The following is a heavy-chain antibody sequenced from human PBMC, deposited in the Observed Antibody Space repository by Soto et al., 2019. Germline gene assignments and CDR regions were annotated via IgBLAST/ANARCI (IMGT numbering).Heavy chain of an antibody. D-gene: IGHD6-19*01. CDR1: GFTFSDYY. CDR2: ISSSGSTI. J-gene: IGHJ3*02. V-gene: IGHV3-11*01. Sequence: GGSLRLSCAASGFTFSDYYMSWIRQAPGKGLEWVSYISSSGSTIYYADSVKGRFTISRDNAKNSLYLQMNSLRAEDTAVYYCASTPRAPKQRSRIAVANDAFDIWGQGTMVTVSS. CDR3: ASTPRAPKQRSRIAVANDAFDI.